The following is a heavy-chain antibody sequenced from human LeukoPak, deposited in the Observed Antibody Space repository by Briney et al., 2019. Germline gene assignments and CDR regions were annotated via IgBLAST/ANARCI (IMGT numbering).Heavy chain of an antibody. Sequence: SQTLSLTCTVSGGSISSGGYYWSWLRQPPGEGLEWIGYIYYSGSTNYNPSLKSRVTISVDTSKNQFSLKLSSVTAADTAVYYCARSIAAAGEALDIWGQGTMVTVSS. CDR1: GGSISSGGYY. CDR3: ARSIAAAGEALDI. CDR2: IYYSGST. D-gene: IGHD6-13*01. J-gene: IGHJ3*02. V-gene: IGHV4-61*08.